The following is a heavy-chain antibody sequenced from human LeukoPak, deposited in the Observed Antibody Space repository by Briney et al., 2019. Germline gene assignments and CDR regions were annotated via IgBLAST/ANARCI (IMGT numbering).Heavy chain of an antibody. D-gene: IGHD6-19*01. J-gene: IGHJ4*02. CDR1: GFTFSSYG. CDR3: ARVEGIAVAGRYYFDY. Sequence: GALRLSCAASGFTFSSYGMHWVRPAPGKGLEWVAVLSYDGSNKYYADSVKGRFTISRDNSKNTLYLQMNSLRAEDTAVYYCARVEGIAVAGRYYFDYWGQGTLVTVSS. V-gene: IGHV3-30*03. CDR2: LSYDGSNK.